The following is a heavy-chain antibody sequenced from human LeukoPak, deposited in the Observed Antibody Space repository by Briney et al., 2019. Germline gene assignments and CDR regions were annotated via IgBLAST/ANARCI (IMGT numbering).Heavy chain of an antibody. CDR1: GGTFSSYA. CDR2: IIPIFGTA. J-gene: IGHJ6*03. D-gene: IGHD5-18*01. CDR3: ARVQLGMDTAMVSGYYYYMDV. V-gene: IGHV1-69*05. Sequence: SVKVSCKASGGTFSSYAISWVRQAPGQGLEWMGGIIPIFGTANYAQKFQGRVTITTDESTSTAYMELSSLRSEDTAVYYCARVQLGMDTAMVSGYYYYMDVWGKGTTVTVSS.